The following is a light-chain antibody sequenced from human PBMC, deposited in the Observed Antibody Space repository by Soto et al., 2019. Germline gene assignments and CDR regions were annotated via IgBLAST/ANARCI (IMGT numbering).Light chain of an antibody. Sequence: EIVVTQSPLSLPVTPGEPASISCKSSQSLLHSNVNTYLDWYLQKLGQSPQLLIYLGSTRASGVPARVSGRGSGTDFTLNISRVEAGDVGVYYCIQAIRAQTFGQGTKV. CDR2: LGS. J-gene: IGKJ1*01. V-gene: IGKV2-28*01. CDR3: IQAIRAQT. CDR1: QSLLHSNVNTY.